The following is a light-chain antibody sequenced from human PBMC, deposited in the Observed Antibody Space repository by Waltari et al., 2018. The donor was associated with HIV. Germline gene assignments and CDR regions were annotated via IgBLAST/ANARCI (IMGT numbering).Light chain of an antibody. J-gene: IGLJ3*02. Sequence: SYELTQTPSVSVSPGQTARIPCSGDALPSQYGYWYQQRPGQAPVLVINKDKERPSGIPERFSGSSSGTTVTLIISGVQAEDEADYFCQSADNTGGNWVFGGGTKLTVL. V-gene: IGLV3-25*03. CDR3: QSADNTGGNWV. CDR2: KDK. CDR1: ALPSQY.